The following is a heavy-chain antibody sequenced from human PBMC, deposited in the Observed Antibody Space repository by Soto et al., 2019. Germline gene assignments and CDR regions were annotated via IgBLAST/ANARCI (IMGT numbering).Heavy chain of an antibody. Sequence: SVKVSCKASGGTFSSYAISWVRQAPGQGLEWMGGIIPILGTANYAQKFQGRVTITADESTSTAYMELSSLRSEDTAVYYCARGDSSSSGDNWFDPWGQGTLVTVSS. CDR3: ARGDSSSSGDNWFDP. CDR2: IIPILGTA. CDR1: GGTFSSYA. J-gene: IGHJ5*02. D-gene: IGHD6-6*01. V-gene: IGHV1-69*13.